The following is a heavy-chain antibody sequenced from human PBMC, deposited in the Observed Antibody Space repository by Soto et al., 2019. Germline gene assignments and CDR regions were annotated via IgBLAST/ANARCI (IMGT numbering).Heavy chain of an antibody. D-gene: IGHD3-10*01. CDR1: GGSFSGYY. CDR3: ACIFVWLGEPSGMHV. J-gene: IGHJ6*03. V-gene: IGHV4-34*01. Sequence: PETNSDTCAGYGGSFSGYYWSWSRQPPGKGLEWIGEINHSGSTNYNPSLKSRVTISVDTSKNQFSLKLSSVTAADTAVYYCACIFVWLGEPSGMHVWAKGTTV. CDR2: INHSGST.